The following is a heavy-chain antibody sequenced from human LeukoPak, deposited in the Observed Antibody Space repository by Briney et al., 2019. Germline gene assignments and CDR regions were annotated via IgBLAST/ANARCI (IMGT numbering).Heavy chain of an antibody. D-gene: IGHD3-22*01. CDR2: IYYSGST. CDR3: ARHKEDFHDSSGPNFWYFDL. J-gene: IGHJ2*01. V-gene: IGHV4-39*01. Sequence: SETLSLTCTVSGDSIKSDSYYWGWIRQPPGKGLEWIVTIYYSGSTYYNPSLKSRVTISVDTSKNQLSVKLSSVTAADTALYYCARHKEDFHDSSGPNFWYFDLWGRGTLVTVSS. CDR1: GDSIKSDSYY.